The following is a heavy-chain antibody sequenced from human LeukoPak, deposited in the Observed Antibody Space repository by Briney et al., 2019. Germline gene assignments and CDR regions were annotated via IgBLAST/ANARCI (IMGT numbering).Heavy chain of an antibody. V-gene: IGHV3-21*01. D-gene: IGHD2-15*01. CDR1: GFTFSSYT. Sequence: GGSLRLSCAASGFTFSSYTMNWVRQAPGKGLEWVSYISSSSYIYYADSVKGRFTISRDNAENSLYLQMNSLRAEDTAVYYCARGSEGYCSGGGCYYGMDVWGQGTTVTVSS. CDR3: ARGSEGYCSGGGCYYGMDV. J-gene: IGHJ6*01. CDR2: ISSSSYI.